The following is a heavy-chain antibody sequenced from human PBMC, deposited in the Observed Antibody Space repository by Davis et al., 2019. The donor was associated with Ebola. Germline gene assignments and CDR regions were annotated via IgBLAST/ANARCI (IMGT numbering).Heavy chain of an antibody. J-gene: IGHJ6*03. D-gene: IGHD3-22*01. V-gene: IGHV4-61*01. CDR1: GGSVSSGSYY. Sequence: PGGSLRLSCTVSGGSVSSGSYYWSWIRQPPGKGLEWIGYIYYSGSTNYNPSLKSRVTISVDTSKNQFSLKLSSVTAADTAVYHCARDLRYDSSGYDYYFYMDVWGKGTTVTVSS. CDR2: IYYSGST. CDR3: ARDLRYDSSGYDYYFYMDV.